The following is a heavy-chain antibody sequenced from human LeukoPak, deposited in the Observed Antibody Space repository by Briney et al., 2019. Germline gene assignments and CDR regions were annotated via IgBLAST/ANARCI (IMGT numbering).Heavy chain of an antibody. V-gene: IGHV1-69*04. CDR2: IIPILGIA. Sequence: SSVKVSCKASGGTFSSYAISWVRQAPGQGLEWMGRIIPILGIANYAQKFKGRVTITADKSTSTAYMELSSLRSEDTAVYYCARAGYNILGDNYWGQGTLVTVSS. CDR1: GGTFSSYA. CDR3: ARAGYNILGDNY. D-gene: IGHD5-18*01. J-gene: IGHJ4*02.